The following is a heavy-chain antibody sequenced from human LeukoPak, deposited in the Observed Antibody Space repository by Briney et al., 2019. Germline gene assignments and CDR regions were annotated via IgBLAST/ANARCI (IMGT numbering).Heavy chain of an antibody. CDR3: ARVKSGSYFDY. J-gene: IGHJ4*02. V-gene: IGHV3-48*03. CDR2: ISSSGSTI. D-gene: IGHD3-3*01. Sequence: GGSLRLSCAASGFTFSSYEMNWVRQAPGKGLEWVSYISSSGSTIYYADSVKGRFTISRDNAKNSLYLQMNSLRAEDTAVYYCARVKSGSYFDYSSQGTLVTVSS. CDR1: GFTFSSYE.